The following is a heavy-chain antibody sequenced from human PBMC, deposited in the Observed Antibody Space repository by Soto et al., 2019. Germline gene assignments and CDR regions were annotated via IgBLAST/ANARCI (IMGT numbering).Heavy chain of an antibody. Sequence: GGSLRLSCAASGFTFSSYSMNWVRQAPGKGLEWVSYISSSSSTIYYADSVKGRFTISRDNAKNSLYLQMNSLRDEDTAVYYCARDGYNWNDYYGMDVWGQGTTVTVSS. D-gene: IGHD1-20*01. CDR3: ARDGYNWNDYYGMDV. J-gene: IGHJ6*02. V-gene: IGHV3-48*02. CDR2: ISSSSSTI. CDR1: GFTFSSYS.